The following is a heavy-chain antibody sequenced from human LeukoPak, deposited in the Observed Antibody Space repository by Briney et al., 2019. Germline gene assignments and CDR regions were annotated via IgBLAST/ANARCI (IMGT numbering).Heavy chain of an antibody. CDR2: ISSSSSYI. Sequence: GGSLSLSCAASGFTFSSYSMNWVRQAPGKGLEWVSSISSSSSYIYYADSVKGRFTISRDNAKNSLYLQMNSLRAEDTAVYYCARDGVDWNYVLYNWFDPWGQGTLVTVSS. V-gene: IGHV3-21*01. CDR1: GFTFSSYS. CDR3: ARDGVDWNYVLYNWFDP. D-gene: IGHD1-7*01. J-gene: IGHJ5*02.